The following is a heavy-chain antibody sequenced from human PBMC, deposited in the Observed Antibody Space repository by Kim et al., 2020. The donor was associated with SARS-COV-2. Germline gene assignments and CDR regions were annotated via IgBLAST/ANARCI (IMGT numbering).Heavy chain of an antibody. V-gene: IGHV4-59*01. D-gene: IGHD3-16*01. Sequence: SETLSLTCTVSGGSISSYYWSWIRQPPGKGLEWIGYIYYSGSTNYNPSLKSRVTISVDTSKNQFSLKLSSVTAADTAVYYCARGMGGLAYWGQGTLVTVSS. CDR1: GGSISSYY. J-gene: IGHJ4*02. CDR3: ARGMGGLAY. CDR2: IYYSGST.